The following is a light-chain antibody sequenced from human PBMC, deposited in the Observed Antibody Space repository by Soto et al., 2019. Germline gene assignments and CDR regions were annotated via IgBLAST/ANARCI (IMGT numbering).Light chain of an antibody. J-gene: IGKJ1*01. CDR3: QQYTTYWWT. Sequence: DIQMTQSPSTLSASLGDRVTITCRASQSISSWVAWYQQKPGKAPKLLIYKASSLESGVPSRFSGSESGTEFTLTISSLQPDDFATYYCQQYTTYWWTFGQGTKVEIK. CDR1: QSISSW. V-gene: IGKV1-5*03. CDR2: KAS.